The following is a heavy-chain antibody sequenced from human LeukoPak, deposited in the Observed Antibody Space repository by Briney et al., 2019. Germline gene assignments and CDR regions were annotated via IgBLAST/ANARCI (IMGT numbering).Heavy chain of an antibody. D-gene: IGHD5-18*01. CDR1: GGSISSYY. J-gene: IGHJ4*02. V-gene: IGHV4-59*12. CDR3: ARDGGYSYGPFDY. Sequence: SETLSLTCTVSGGSISSYYWSWIRQPPGKGLEWIGYIYYSGTTNYNPSLKSRVTISVDTSKNQFSLKLSSVTAADTAVYYCARDGGYSYGPFDYWGQGTLVTVSS. CDR2: IYYSGTT.